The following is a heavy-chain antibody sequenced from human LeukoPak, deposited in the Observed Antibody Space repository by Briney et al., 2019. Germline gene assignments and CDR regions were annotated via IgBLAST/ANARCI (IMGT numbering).Heavy chain of an antibody. D-gene: IGHD3-16*01. J-gene: IGHJ4*01. V-gene: IGHV3-7*04. CDR3: ARGDMQSKFRHLDF. Sequence: PGGSLRLSCAAAGFSFDNHWISWGRQAPGKGLEWVANIKKDGSEKDYVDSVKGRFTISGDNANQLLYLQMNNLRAEDTGVYYCARGDMQSKFRHLDFWGHGSLVIVSS. CDR1: GFSFDNHW. CDR2: IKKDGSEK.